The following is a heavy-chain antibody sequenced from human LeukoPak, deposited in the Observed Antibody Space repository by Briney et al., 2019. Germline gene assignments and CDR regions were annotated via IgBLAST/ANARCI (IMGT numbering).Heavy chain of an antibody. J-gene: IGHJ6*02. Sequence: SEALSLTCAVYGASFSDFYWSWIRQPPGMGLEWIGEIIDSGSTNHNPSLKSRLTISVDTSKNQLSLKLIPVTAADTAVYYCARVRTTVTTFKNYYYGMDVWGQGTTVT. CDR2: IIDSGST. D-gene: IGHD4-17*01. CDR1: GASFSDFY. V-gene: IGHV4-34*12. CDR3: ARVRTTVTTFKNYYYGMDV.